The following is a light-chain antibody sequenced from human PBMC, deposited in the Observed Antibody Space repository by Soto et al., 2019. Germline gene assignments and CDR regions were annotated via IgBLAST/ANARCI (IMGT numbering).Light chain of an antibody. J-gene: IGLJ1*01. Sequence: QSALTQPASVSGAPVQSITISCTGSGRDIGAYDYVSWYQQHTGKAPKLIIYGVKNRPSGVSNRFSASKSAFTTSLTISGLQTEDEADYYCSSYTTSYFYVFGPGTKVTVL. CDR3: SSYTTSYFYV. CDR2: GVK. V-gene: IGLV2-14*01. CDR1: GRDIGAYDY.